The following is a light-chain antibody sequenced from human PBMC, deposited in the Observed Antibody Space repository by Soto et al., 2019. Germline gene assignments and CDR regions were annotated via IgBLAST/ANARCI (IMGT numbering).Light chain of an antibody. J-gene: IGKJ2*01. CDR3: QQYGSSPYT. CDR2: GAS. V-gene: IGKV3-20*01. Sequence: EIVLTQSPGTLSLSPGERATLSCRASQSVTSSNLGWYQQKRGQAPRLLIHGASSRATGIPDRFSGSGSGTDFTLTISRLEPEDFAVYYCQQYGSSPYTFGQGTKLEIK. CDR1: QSVTSSN.